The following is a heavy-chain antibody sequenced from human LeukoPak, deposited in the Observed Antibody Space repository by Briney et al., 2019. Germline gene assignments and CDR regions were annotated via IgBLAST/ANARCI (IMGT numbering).Heavy chain of an antibody. V-gene: IGHV3-30-3*01. CDR2: ISYDGSNK. Sequence: GGSLRLSCAASAFPFSTYPMSWVRLAPGKGLEWVAVISYDGSNKYYADSVKGRFTISRDNSKNTLYLQMNSLRAEDTAVYYCARDLGDIVVVPAFQHWGQGTLVTVSS. J-gene: IGHJ1*01. CDR3: ARDLGDIVVVPAFQH. D-gene: IGHD2-2*01. CDR1: AFPFSTYP.